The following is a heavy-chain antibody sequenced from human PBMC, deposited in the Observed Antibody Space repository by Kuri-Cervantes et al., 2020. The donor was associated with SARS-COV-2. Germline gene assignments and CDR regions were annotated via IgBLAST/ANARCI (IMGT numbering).Heavy chain of an antibody. Sequence: GESLKISCAASGFTFSNAWMNWVRQAPGKGLEWVGRIKSKTDGGTTDYAAPVKCRFTISRDDSKNTLYLQMNSLKTEDTAVYYCTSQSPLFSSPDYWGQGTLVTVSS. CDR1: GFTFSNAW. V-gene: IGHV3-15*07. J-gene: IGHJ4*02. CDR2: IKSKTDGGTT. D-gene: IGHD6-13*01. CDR3: TSQSPLFSSPDY.